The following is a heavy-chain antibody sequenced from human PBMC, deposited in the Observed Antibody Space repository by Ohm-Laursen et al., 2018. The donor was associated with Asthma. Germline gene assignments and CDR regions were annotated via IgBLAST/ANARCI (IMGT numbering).Heavy chain of an antibody. CDR2: ISWDGGST. J-gene: IGHJ6*02. V-gene: IGHV3-43*01. D-gene: IGHD3-16*02. CDR1: GFTFDDYT. Sequence: GSLRLSCTASGFTFDDYTMHWVRQAPGKGLEWVSLISWDGGSTYYADSVKGRFTISRDNSKNSLYLQMNSLRTEDTALYYCAKGDYVWGSYRYFDYYGMDVWGQGTTVTVSS. CDR3: AKGDYVWGSYRYFDYYGMDV.